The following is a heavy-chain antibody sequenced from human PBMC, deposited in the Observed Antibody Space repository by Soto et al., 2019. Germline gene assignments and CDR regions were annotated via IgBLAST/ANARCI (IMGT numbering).Heavy chain of an antibody. V-gene: IGHV5-51*01. D-gene: IGHD6-19*01. CDR1: GYSFISYW. J-gene: IGHJ4*02. CDR2: IYPDDSDT. CDR3: ARQEQGSGWYNVLDN. Sequence: GESLKISCKGFGYSFISYWIAWVRQMPGKGLEWMGNIYPDDSDTRYSPSFQGQVTMSADRSINTAYLQWSSLEASDTAMYYCARQEQGSGWYNVLDNWGQGTLVTVSS.